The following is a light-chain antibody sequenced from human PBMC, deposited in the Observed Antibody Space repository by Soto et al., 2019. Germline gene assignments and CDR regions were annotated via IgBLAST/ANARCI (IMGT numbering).Light chain of an antibody. J-gene: IGLJ1*01. CDR1: SSDVGGYNY. Sequence: QSVLTQPRSVSGSPGQSVTISCTGTSSDVGGYNYVSWYQQHPGKAPKLMIYDVSKRPSGVPDRFSGSKSGNTASLTISGLQAEDEADYYCCSYAGSYTFFYVFGTGTKV. V-gene: IGLV2-11*01. CDR3: CSYAGSYTFFYV. CDR2: DVS.